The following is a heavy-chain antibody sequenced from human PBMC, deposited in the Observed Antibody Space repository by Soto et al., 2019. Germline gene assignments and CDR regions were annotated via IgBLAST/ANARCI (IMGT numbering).Heavy chain of an antibody. D-gene: IGHD6-13*01. V-gene: IGHV1-69*06. Sequence: ASVKVSCKASGYSFSSHAITWVRPAPGQGLEWMGGIIPVFGTPSYAQKFQGRVTISADKSTNTSYLELRSLRSEDTAVYYCARGGALSTSWYWGDGLDSWGQGTQVTVSS. CDR2: IIPVFGTP. J-gene: IGHJ4*02. CDR1: GYSFSSHA. CDR3: ARGGALSTSWYWGDGLDS.